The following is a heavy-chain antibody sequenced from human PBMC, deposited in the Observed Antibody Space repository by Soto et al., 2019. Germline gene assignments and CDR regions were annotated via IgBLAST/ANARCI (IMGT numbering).Heavy chain of an antibody. CDR2: ISGSGGST. D-gene: IGHD3-3*01. J-gene: IGHJ6*02. CDR3: ASYYDFWSGWNYYYGMDV. Sequence: GGSLRLSCAASGFTFSSYAMSWGRQAPGKGLEWVSAISGSGGSTYYADSVKGRFTISRDNSKNTLYLQMNSLRAEDTAVYYCASYYDFWSGWNYYYGMDVWGQGTTVTVSS. CDR1: GFTFSSYA. V-gene: IGHV3-23*01.